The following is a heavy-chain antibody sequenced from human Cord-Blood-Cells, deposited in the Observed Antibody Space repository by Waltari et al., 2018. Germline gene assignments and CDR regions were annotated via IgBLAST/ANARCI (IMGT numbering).Heavy chain of an antibody. J-gene: IGHJ4*02. CDR3: AREHIVVVTAIDY. CDR2: INSDGSST. V-gene: IGHV3-74*01. D-gene: IGHD2-21*02. Sequence: EVQLVESGGGLVQPGGSLRLSCAASGFTFSSYWMHWVHQAPGKGLVWGSRINSDGSSTSYADSVKGRFTISRDNAKNTLYLQMNSLRAEDTAVYYCAREHIVVVTAIDYWGQGTLVTVSS. CDR1: GFTFSSYW.